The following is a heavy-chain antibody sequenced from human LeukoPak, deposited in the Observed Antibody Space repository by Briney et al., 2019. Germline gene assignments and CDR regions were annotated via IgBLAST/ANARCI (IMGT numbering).Heavy chain of an antibody. D-gene: IGHD3-3*01. V-gene: IGHV4-59*08. CDR3: ARHGRYYDFWSGYYPPDNWFDP. Sequence: SETLSLTCTVSGGSISSYYWSWIRQPPGKGLEWVGYIYYSGSTNYNPSLKSRVTISVDTSKNQFSLKLSSVTAADTAVYYCARHGRYYDFWSGYYPPDNWFDPWGQGTLVTVSS. J-gene: IGHJ5*02. CDR1: GGSISSYY. CDR2: IYYSGST.